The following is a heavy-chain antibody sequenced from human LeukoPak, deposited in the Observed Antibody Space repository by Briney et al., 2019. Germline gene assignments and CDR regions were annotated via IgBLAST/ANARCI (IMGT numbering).Heavy chain of an antibody. D-gene: IGHD5-18*01. Sequence: ASVKVSCKASGGTFSSYAISWVRQAPGQGLEWMGGIIPIFGTANYAQKFQGRVTITTDESTSTAYMELSSLRSEDTAVYYCAVASDTAMATYYFDYWGQGTLVTVSS. CDR1: GGTFSSYA. CDR2: IIPIFGTA. V-gene: IGHV1-69*05. J-gene: IGHJ4*02. CDR3: AVASDTAMATYYFDY.